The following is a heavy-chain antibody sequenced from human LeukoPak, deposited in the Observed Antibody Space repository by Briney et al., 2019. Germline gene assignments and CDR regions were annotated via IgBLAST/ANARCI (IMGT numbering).Heavy chain of an antibody. D-gene: IGHD2-2*01. CDR2: ISGSVGST. Sequence: GGSLRLSCAASGFIFSSYAMSWVRQVPGKGLEWVSTISGSVGSTYYADSVKGRFTISRDDSKNTLYLHMNSLRAEDTAVYYCAKEGCTSATCYCNCWGQGTLVTVSS. CDR1: GFIFSSYA. J-gene: IGHJ4*02. CDR3: AKEGCTSATCYCNC. V-gene: IGHV3-23*01.